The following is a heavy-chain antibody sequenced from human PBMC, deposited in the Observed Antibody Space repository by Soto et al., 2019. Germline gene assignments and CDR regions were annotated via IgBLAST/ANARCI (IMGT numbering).Heavy chain of an antibody. CDR3: TRDASRDSSARGWFDP. Sequence: GGSLRLSCAASGFTFRSFTMNWVRQAPGKGLEWVSTISSDSAYIYYTDALRGRFTISRDNAKNSLHLQMNSLRAEDTAVYYCTRDASRDSSARGWFDPWGPGTLVTVSS. D-gene: IGHD6-13*01. CDR2: ISSDSAYI. CDR1: GFTFRSFT. J-gene: IGHJ5*02. V-gene: IGHV3-21*01.